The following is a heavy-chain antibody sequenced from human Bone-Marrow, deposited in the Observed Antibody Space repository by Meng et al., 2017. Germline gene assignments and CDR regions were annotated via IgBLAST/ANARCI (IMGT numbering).Heavy chain of an antibody. J-gene: IGHJ3*02. CDR1: GGTFSSYA. CDR2: IIPIFGTA. CDR3: ARGSLAAHYAFDI. D-gene: IGHD6-13*01. Sequence: SVKVSCKASGGTFSSYAISWVRQAPGQGLDWMGGIIPIFGTANYAQKFQGRVTITADESTSTAYMELSSLRSEDTAVYYCARGSLAAHYAFDIWGQGTMVTVSS. V-gene: IGHV1-69*13.